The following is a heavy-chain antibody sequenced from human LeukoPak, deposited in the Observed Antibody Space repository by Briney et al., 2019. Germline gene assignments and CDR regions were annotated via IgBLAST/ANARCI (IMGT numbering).Heavy chain of an antibody. D-gene: IGHD3-10*01. CDR1: RFTFRSYT. CDR2: IDRSSSHI. V-gene: IGHV3-21*01. CDR3: AREFFYGSGSYSY. J-gene: IGHJ4*02. Sequence: PGGSLRLSCTESRFTFRSYTMNWVRQAPGKRLEWVSSIDRSSSHIYYADSVKGRFAISRDNAKNSLYLQMNSLRAEDTAVYYCAREFFYGSGSYSYWGQGTLVTVS.